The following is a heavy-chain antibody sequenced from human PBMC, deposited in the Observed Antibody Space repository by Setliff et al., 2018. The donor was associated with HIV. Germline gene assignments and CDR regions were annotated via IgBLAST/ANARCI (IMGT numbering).Heavy chain of an antibody. CDR3: ARRVADFDY. Sequence: GGSLRLSCVASGFTCSSNWLTWVRQAPGKGLEWISGINWNGDSTGYADSVKGRFTISRDNAKSTLYLQMTRLRAEDTAFYYWARRVADFDYWGQGALVTVSS. CDR2: INWNGDST. J-gene: IGHJ4*02. D-gene: IGHD3-3*01. V-gene: IGHV3-20*04. CDR1: GFTCSSNW.